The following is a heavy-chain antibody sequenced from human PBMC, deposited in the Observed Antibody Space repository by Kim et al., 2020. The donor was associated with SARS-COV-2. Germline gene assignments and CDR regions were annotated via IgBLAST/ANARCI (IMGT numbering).Heavy chain of an antibody. V-gene: IGHV4-31*02. D-gene: IGHD3-22*01. Sequence: RVTISVDTSKNQFSLKLSSVTAADTAVYYCARNPGSYYYDSSGYLFWFDPWGQGTLVTVSS. J-gene: IGHJ5*02. CDR3: ARNPGSYYYDSSGYLFWFDP.